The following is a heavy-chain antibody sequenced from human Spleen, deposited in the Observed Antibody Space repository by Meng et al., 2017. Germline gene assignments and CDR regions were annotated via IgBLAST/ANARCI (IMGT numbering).Heavy chain of an antibody. Sequence: GESLKISCAASGFTFSDYWMHWVRQAPGQGLVWVSRISSDGSNTNYADSVKGRFTISRDNAKNSLYLQMNSLRAEDTAVYYCARSISGADAAWGQGTLVTVSS. CDR2: ISSDGSNT. CDR1: GFTFSDYW. D-gene: IGHD2-21*02. J-gene: IGHJ5*02. V-gene: IGHV3-74*01. CDR3: ARSISGADAA.